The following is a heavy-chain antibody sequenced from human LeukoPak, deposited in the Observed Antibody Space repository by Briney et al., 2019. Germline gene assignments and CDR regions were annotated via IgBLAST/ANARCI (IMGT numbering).Heavy chain of an antibody. Sequence: KTGGSLRLSCAASGFTFSSYWMSWVRQAPGKGLEWVANMNRDGSEKNYVDSIKGRFTISRDNAANSLYLQMNSLRVEDTAVYYCARDGGIIRFGGQDVWGQGTTVTVSS. D-gene: IGHD3-16*01. CDR2: MNRDGSEK. V-gene: IGHV3-7*01. CDR3: ARDGGIIRFGGQDV. J-gene: IGHJ6*02. CDR1: GFTFSSYW.